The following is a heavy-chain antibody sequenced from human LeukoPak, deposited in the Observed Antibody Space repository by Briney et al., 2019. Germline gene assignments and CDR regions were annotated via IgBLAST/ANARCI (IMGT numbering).Heavy chain of an antibody. CDR3: ARDRRTVTSHFDY. CDR1: GYTFTSYY. J-gene: IGHJ4*02. Sequence: ASVKVSCKASGYTFTSYYMHWVRQAPGQGLEWMGWISAYNGNTNYAQKLQGRVTMTTDTSTSTAYMELRSLRSDDTAVYYCARDRRTVTSHFDYWGQGTLVTVSS. CDR2: ISAYNGNT. D-gene: IGHD4-17*01. V-gene: IGHV1-18*04.